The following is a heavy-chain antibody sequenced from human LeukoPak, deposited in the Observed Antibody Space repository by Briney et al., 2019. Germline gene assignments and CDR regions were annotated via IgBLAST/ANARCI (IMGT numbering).Heavy chain of an antibody. CDR3: TTRACHAGGCSSSFYYYYGLHF. V-gene: IGHV1-69*13. D-gene: IGHD3-16*01. Sequence: SVKVSCKASGNIISNYAVSWVRQAPGQGFEWMGGIIPIFGTADYAQKFQGRVTITADQSTSTTYMALSSLKSEDTATYYCTTRACHAGGCSSSFYYYYGLHFWGQGTTVSVSS. J-gene: IGHJ6*02. CDR2: IIPIFGTA. CDR1: GNIISNYA.